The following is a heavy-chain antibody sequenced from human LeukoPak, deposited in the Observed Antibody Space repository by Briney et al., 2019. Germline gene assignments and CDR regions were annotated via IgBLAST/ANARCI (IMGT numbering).Heavy chain of an antibody. D-gene: IGHD6-13*01. Sequence: PGGSLRLSCAASGFTFSDYNMNWVRQAPGKGLEWVAVISYDGSNKYYADSVKGRFTISRDNSKNTLYLQMNSLRAEDTAVYYCARDRGSSWTNWFDPWGQGTLVTVSS. CDR3: ARDRGSSWTNWFDP. CDR1: GFTFSDYN. CDR2: ISYDGSNK. J-gene: IGHJ5*02. V-gene: IGHV3-30-3*01.